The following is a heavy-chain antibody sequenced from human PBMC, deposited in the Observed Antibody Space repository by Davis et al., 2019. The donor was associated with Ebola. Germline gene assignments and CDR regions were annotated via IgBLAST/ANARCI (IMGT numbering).Heavy chain of an antibody. CDR3: ARSLRASAYDYYDSSGSDY. J-gene: IGHJ4*02. CDR2: ISAYNGNT. Sequence: ASVKVSCKASRYTFTSYGISWVRQAPGQGLEWMGWISAYNGNTNYAQKLQGRVTMTTDTSTSTAYMELRSLRSDDTAVYYCARSLRASAYDYYDSSGSDYWGQGTLVTVSS. CDR1: RYTFTSYG. V-gene: IGHV1-18*01. D-gene: IGHD3-22*01.